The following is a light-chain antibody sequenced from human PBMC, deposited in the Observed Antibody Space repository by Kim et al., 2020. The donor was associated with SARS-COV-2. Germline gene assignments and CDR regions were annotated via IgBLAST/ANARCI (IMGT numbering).Light chain of an antibody. CDR1: SSDVGGYNY. V-gene: IGLV2-11*01. CDR3: CSYAGSYTLV. CDR2: DVS. Sequence: GQSVTISFTGTSSDVGGYNYVSWYQQHPGKAPKLMIYDVSKRPSGVPDRFSGSKSGNTASLTISGLQAEDEADYYCCSYAGSYTLVFGGGTKLTVL. J-gene: IGLJ2*01.